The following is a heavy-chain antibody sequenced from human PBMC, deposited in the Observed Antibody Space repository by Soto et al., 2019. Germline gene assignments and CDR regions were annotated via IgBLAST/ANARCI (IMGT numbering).Heavy chain of an antibody. D-gene: IGHD3-3*01. CDR2: ISGSGGST. Sequence: HPGGSLRLSCAASGFTFSSYAMSWVRQAPGKGLEWVSAISGSGGSTYYADSVKGRFTISRDNSKNTLYLQMNSLRAEDTAVYYCAKEQRVLRFLEWPKHIGQYYSYGMDVRGQGTTVTVSS. J-gene: IGHJ6*02. V-gene: IGHV3-23*01. CDR1: GFTFSSYA. CDR3: AKEQRVLRFLEWPKHIGQYYSYGMDV.